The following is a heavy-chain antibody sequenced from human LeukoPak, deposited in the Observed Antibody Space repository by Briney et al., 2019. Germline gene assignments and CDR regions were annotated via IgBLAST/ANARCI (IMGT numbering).Heavy chain of an antibody. CDR2: VYYGGTT. V-gene: IGHV4-39*01. D-gene: IGHD4-17*01. CDR1: GGSINSRSYY. Sequence: KPSETLSLTCTVSGGSINSRSYYSGWIRQPPGKGLEWMGSVYYGGTTYYNPSLKSRVTISEDTSKNQFSLKLSSVTAADTAVYYCARRATTVTTGYYYYYMDVWGKGTTVTVSS. J-gene: IGHJ6*03. CDR3: ARRATTVTTGYYYYYMDV.